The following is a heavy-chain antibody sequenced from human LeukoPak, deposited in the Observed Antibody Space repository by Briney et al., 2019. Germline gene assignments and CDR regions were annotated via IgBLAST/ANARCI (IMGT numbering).Heavy chain of an antibody. D-gene: IGHD2-15*01. V-gene: IGHV1-2*02. CDR1: GYTFTGYY. Sequence: ASVKVSCKASGYTFTGYYMHWVRQAPGQGLEWMGWINPNSGGTNSAQKFQGRVTMTRDTSISTAYMELSRPTSDDTAVYYCARGGQGRYCSDISCFPFDYWGQGTLVTVSS. CDR2: INPNSGGT. CDR3: ARGGQGRYCSDISCFPFDY. J-gene: IGHJ4*02.